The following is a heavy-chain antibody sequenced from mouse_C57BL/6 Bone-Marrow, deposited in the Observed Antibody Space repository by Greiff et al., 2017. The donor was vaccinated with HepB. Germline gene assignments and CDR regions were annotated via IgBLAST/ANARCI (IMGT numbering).Heavy chain of an antibody. Sequence: VKLQESDAELVKPGASVKISCKVSGYTFTDHTMHWMKQRPEQGLEWIGYIYPRDGSTKYNEKFKGKATLTADKSSSTAYMQLNSLTSEDSAVYFCARGVDYYAMDYGGQGTSVTVSS. CDR1: GYTFTDHT. V-gene: IGHV1-78*01. CDR3: ARGVDYYAMDY. J-gene: IGHJ4*01. CDR2: IYPRDGST. D-gene: IGHD1-1*01.